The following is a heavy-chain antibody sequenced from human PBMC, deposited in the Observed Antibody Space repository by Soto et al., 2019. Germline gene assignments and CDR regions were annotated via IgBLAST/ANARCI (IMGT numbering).Heavy chain of an antibody. J-gene: IGHJ4*02. CDR1: GFTFSSYG. Sequence: QVQLVESGGGVVQPGRSLRLCCAASGFTFSSYGMHWVRQAPGKGLEWVAVIWYDGSNKYYADSVKGRFTSSRDNSKYTLYLQMNSLRAEDTAVYYCARGGLTDYFDYWAQGTLVTVSS. CDR3: ARGGLTDYFDY. V-gene: IGHV3-33*01. D-gene: IGHD2-21*02. CDR2: IWYDGSNK.